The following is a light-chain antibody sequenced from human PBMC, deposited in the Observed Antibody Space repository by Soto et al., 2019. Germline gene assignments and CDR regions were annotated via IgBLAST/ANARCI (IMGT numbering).Light chain of an antibody. J-gene: IGLJ2*01. CDR3: GTWDGGLSAVI. Sequence: QSVLTQPPSVSAAPGQKVTISCSGSSSNIGNNYVSWYQQLPGTAPKLLIYDNNNRPSGIPDRFSGSKSGTSATLGITGLQTGDEVDYYCGTWDGGLSAVIFGGGTKLTV. CDR1: SSNIGNNY. V-gene: IGLV1-51*01. CDR2: DNN.